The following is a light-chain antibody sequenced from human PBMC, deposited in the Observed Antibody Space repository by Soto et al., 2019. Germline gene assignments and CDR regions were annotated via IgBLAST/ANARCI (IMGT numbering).Light chain of an antibody. Sequence: EIVMTQSPATLSVSPGERATLSCRGSQSVSSNLAWYQQKPGQAPRLLIHGASTRATGIPARFSGSGSGTEFTLTISRLQSEDFAVYYGQQYNTWPPGFTFGPGTRVDLK. CDR3: QQYNTWPPGFT. J-gene: IGKJ3*01. CDR1: QSVSSN. CDR2: GAS. V-gene: IGKV3-15*01.